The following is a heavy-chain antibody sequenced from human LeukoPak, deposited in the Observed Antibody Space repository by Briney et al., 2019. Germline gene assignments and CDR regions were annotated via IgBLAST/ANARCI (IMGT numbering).Heavy chain of an antibody. CDR2: ISSSGSTI. V-gene: IGHV3-48*04. D-gene: IGHD3-9*01. Sequence: PGGSLRLSCAASGFTFSSYSMNWVRQAPGKGLEWVSYISSSGSTIYYADSVKGRFTISRDNAKNSLYLQMNSLRAEDTALYYCAKDKYPHYDILTGPFDYWGQGTLVTVSS. CDR3: AKDKYPHYDILTGPFDY. J-gene: IGHJ4*02. CDR1: GFTFSSYS.